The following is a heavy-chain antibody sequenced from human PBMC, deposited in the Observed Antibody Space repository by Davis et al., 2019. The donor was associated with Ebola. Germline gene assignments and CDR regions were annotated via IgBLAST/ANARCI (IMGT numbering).Heavy chain of an antibody. D-gene: IGHD6-6*01. CDR2: INPNSGGT. CDR1: GYTFTGYY. Sequence: ASVKVSCRASGYTFTGYYMHWVRQAPGQGLEWMGWINPNSGGTNYPQKFQGRVTMTRDTSTSTVYMELSSLRSEDTAVYYCARERVMGIAARLLDYWGQGTLVTVSS. V-gene: IGHV1-2*02. J-gene: IGHJ4*02. CDR3: ARERVMGIAARLLDY.